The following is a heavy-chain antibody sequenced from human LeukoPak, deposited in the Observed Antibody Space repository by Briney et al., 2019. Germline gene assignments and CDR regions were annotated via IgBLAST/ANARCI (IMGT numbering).Heavy chain of an antibody. J-gene: IGHJ6*02. Sequence: PSETLSLTCAVYGGSFSGYYWSWIRQPPGKGLEWIGEINHSGSTNYNPSLKSRVTISVDTSKNQFSLKLSSVTAADTAVYYCARRGETYYYYYGMDVWGQGTTVTVSS. D-gene: IGHD2-21*01. CDR1: GGSFSGYY. V-gene: IGHV4-34*09. CDR3: ARRGETYYYYYGMDV. CDR2: INHSGST.